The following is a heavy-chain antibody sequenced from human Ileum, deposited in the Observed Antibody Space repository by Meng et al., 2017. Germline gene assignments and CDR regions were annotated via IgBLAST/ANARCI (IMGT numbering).Heavy chain of an antibody. V-gene: IGHV1-18*01. J-gene: IGHJ4*02. CDR2: TSTYNSNR. CDR3: ARGRHCSSTSCYLSDS. Sequence: QVHLVQSGPEVRKPGASVKVSCQASGYSFTNYGINWVRQAPGKGLEWMGWTSTYNSNRNYAQSLQGRVTMTTDTSTTTAYMELRNLTFDDTAVYYCARGRHCSSTSCYLSDSWGQGTLVTVSS. D-gene: IGHD2-2*01. CDR1: GYSFTNYG.